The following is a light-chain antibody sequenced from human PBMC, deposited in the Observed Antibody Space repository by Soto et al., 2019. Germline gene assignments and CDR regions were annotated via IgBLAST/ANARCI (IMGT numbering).Light chain of an antibody. J-gene: IGKJ3*01. V-gene: IGKV3-20*01. CDR1: QSVSSSY. Sequence: EIVLTQSPGTLSLSPGERATLSCRASQSVSSSYLAWYQQKPGQPPRLLIYGASSRATGIPDRFSGSGYGTDFTLNIRRLEPEDFAVYYCQQYGSSPPRFTFGPGTKGDIK. CDR3: QQYGSSPPRFT. CDR2: GAS.